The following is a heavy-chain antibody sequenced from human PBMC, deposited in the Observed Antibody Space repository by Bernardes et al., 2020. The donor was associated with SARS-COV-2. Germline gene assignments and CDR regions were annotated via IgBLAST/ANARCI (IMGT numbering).Heavy chain of an antibody. J-gene: IGHJ4*02. V-gene: IGHV3-21*01. CDR3: ARSYSGYEHFDY. CDR1: GFTFSSYS. CDR2: IISSSSYI. D-gene: IGHD5-12*01. Sequence: GGSLRLSCAASGFTFSSYSMNWVRQAPGKGLEWVSSIISSSSYIYYADSVKGRFTISRDNAKNSLYLQMNSLRAEDTAVYYCARSYSGYEHFDYWGQGTLVTVSS.